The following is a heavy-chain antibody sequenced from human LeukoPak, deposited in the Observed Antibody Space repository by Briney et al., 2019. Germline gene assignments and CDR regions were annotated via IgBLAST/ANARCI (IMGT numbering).Heavy chain of an antibody. CDR2: IYPGDSDT. CDR1: GYTFSSYW. V-gene: IGHV5-51*01. J-gene: IGHJ4*02. Sequence: GESLKISCKVSGYTFSSYWIGWVLQMPGKGLECMGIIYPGDSDTRYSTSFQGQVTISVDKSINTAYLQWSSLKASDTAMYYCARSAGGTGPDDYWGQGTLVTVSS. D-gene: IGHD3/OR15-3a*01. CDR3: ARSAGGTGPDDY.